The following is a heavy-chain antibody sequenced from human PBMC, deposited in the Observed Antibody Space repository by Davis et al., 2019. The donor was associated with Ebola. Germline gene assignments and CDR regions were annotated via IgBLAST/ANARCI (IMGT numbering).Heavy chain of an antibody. Sequence: GGSLRLSCQGSGYTFTNYWITWVCQMPGKGLEWVGRVDPSDSFSHYSPSFQGHVTISTDKSINTAYLEWTSLKASDTAIYYCARHRSGSSSSNYFDPWGQGTLVTVSS. CDR2: VDPSDSFS. D-gene: IGHD6-19*01. V-gene: IGHV5-10-1*01. CDR3: ARHRSGSSSSNYFDP. J-gene: IGHJ5*02. CDR1: GYTFTNYW.